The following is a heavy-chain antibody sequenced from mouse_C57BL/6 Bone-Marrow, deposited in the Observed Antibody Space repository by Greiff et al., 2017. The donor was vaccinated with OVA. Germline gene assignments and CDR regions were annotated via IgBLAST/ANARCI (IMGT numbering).Heavy chain of an antibody. D-gene: IGHD1-1*01. CDR2: IDPSDSYT. CDR3: ARGRYYYGSSSYAMDY. V-gene: IGHV1-69*01. CDR1: GYTFTSYW. J-gene: IGHJ4*01. Sequence: VQLQQSGAELVMPGASVKLSCKASGYTFTSYWMHWVKQRPGQGLEWIGEIDPSDSYTNYNQKFKGKSTLTVDKSSSTAYMQRSSLTSEDSAVYYCARGRYYYGSSSYAMDYWGQGTSVTVSS.